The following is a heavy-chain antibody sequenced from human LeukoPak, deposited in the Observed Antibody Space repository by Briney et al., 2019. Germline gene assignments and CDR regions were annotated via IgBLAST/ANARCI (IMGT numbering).Heavy chain of an antibody. CDR3: AQSGSYLDY. CDR2: IKEDGSEK. D-gene: IGHD1-26*01. J-gene: IGHJ4*02. CDR1: GFPFSSYW. V-gene: IGHV3-7*01. Sequence: PGGSLRLSCAASGFPFSSYWMSWVRQAPGKGLEWVANIKEDGSEKNYVDSVKGRFTISRDNAKNSVYLQMSSLRAEDTAVYYCAQSGSYLDYWGQGTLVTVSS.